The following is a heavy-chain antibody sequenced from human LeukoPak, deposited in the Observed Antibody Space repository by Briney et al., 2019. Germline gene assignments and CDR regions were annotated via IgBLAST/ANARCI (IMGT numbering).Heavy chain of an antibody. V-gene: IGHV1-8*01. D-gene: IGHD3-16*01. CDR3: ARAFRFLGFAYYYYYGMDV. Sequence: GASVKVSCKASGYTLTSYDINWVRQATGQGLEWMGWMNPNSGNTGYAQKFQGRVTMTRNTSISTAYMELSSLRSEDTAVYYCARAFRFLGFAYYYYYGMDVWGQGTTVTVSS. CDR2: MNPNSGNT. CDR1: GYTLTSYD. J-gene: IGHJ6*02.